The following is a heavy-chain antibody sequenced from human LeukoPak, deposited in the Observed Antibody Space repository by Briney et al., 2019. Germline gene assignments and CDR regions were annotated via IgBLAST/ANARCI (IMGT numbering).Heavy chain of an antibody. CDR1: GFTFSNYW. CDR3: VSFYETY. Sequence: GGSLRLSCAASGFTFSNYWMHWIRQVPGKGLVWVSHIKYDGSATNYADSVKGRFTISRDNAKNTLYLQMNSLRAEDTAVYYCVSFYETYWGRGTLVTV. J-gene: IGHJ4*02. V-gene: IGHV3-74*01. D-gene: IGHD2/OR15-2a*01. CDR2: IKYDGSAT.